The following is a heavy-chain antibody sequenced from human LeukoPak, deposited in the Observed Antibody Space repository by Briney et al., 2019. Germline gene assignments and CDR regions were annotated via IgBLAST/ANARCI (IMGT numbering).Heavy chain of an antibody. CDR2: ISSSSSTI. Sequence: GGSLRLSCAASGFTFSSYAMNWVRQAPGKGLEWVSYISSSSSTIYYADSVKGRFTISRDNAKNSLSLQMNSLRAEDTAVYYCARAKRNGFDIWGQGTTVTVSS. CDR1: GFTFSSYA. V-gene: IGHV3-48*01. J-gene: IGHJ3*02. CDR3: ARAKRNGFDI.